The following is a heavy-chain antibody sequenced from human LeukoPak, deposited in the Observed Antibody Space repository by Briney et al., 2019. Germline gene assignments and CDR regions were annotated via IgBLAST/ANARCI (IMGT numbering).Heavy chain of an antibody. CDR3: ARSPLPAAKKGAFDI. Sequence: GGSLRLSCAASGFTFSSYWMSWVRQAPGKGLEWVANIKQDGSEKYYVDSVKGRFTISRDNAKNSLYLQMNSLRAEDTAVYYCARSPLPAAKKGAFDIWGQGTMVTVSS. J-gene: IGHJ3*02. D-gene: IGHD2-2*01. V-gene: IGHV3-7*01. CDR2: IKQDGSEK. CDR1: GFTFSSYW.